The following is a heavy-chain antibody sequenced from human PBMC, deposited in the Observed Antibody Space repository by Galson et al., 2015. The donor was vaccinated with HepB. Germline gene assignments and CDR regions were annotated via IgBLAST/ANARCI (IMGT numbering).Heavy chain of an antibody. J-gene: IGHJ3*02. Sequence: SLRLSCAASGFTFSSYAMSWVRQAPGKGLEWVSAISGSGGSTYYADSVKGRFTISRDNSKNTLYLQMNSLRAEDTAVYYCAEGGVMITFGAVGAFDIWGQGTMVTVSS. CDR1: GFTFSSYA. CDR2: ISGSGGST. V-gene: IGHV3-23*01. D-gene: IGHD3-16*01. CDR3: AEGGVMITFGAVGAFDI.